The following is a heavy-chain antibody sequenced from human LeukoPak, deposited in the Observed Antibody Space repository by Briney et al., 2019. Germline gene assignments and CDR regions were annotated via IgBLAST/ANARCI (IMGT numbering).Heavy chain of an antibody. V-gene: IGHV4-39*01. CDR1: GGFISGSNYY. CDR2: IYYSGST. Sequence: KSSETLSLTCTFSGGFISGSNYYWAWIRQTPGKGLEWIASIYYSGSTYYDPSLKRRVTISVDTSKNQFSLKLSSVTAADAGVYYCARHPRQTYYFYMDIWGKGTTVTISS. CDR3: ARHPRQTYYFYMDI. J-gene: IGHJ6*03. D-gene: IGHD6-25*01.